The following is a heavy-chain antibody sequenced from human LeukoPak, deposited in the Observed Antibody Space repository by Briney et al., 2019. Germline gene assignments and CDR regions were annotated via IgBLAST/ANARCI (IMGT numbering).Heavy chain of an antibody. Sequence: ASVKVSCKASGYTFTSYGISWVRQAPGQGLEWMGWISAYNSNTNYTQKFQGRVTMTTDTSTSTAYMELRSLRSDDTAVYYCARDRSNGYSRRVCYFYMDVWGKGTTVTVSS. CDR2: ISAYNSNT. J-gene: IGHJ6*03. D-gene: IGHD3-22*01. CDR3: ARDRSNGYSRRVCYFYMDV. CDR1: GYTFTSYG. V-gene: IGHV1-18*01.